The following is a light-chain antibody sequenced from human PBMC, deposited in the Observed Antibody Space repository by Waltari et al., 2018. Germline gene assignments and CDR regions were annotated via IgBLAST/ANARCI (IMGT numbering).Light chain of an antibody. J-gene: IGLJ1*01. CDR3: SSYTSSTTNFV. CDR2: DVT. CDR1: SSDIGGYKY. V-gene: IGLV2-14*03. Sequence: QSALTQPASVSGSPGQSITISCTGTSSDIGGYKYVSWYQQHPDKAPKLLIFDVTNRPSGISDRFYGSKSGNTASLSISGLQPEDEALYFCSSYTSSTTNFVFGTGTKVTVL.